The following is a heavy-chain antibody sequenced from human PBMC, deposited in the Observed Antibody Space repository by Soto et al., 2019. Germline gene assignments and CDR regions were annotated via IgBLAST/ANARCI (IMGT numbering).Heavy chain of an antibody. V-gene: IGHV3-74*01. CDR1: EFTFSKYW. Sequence: AGGSLRLSCVASEFTFSKYWMHWVRQAPGKGLVWVSRINMDGTKTAYADSVKGRFTVSRDNANNTLYLQMNSLGVEDTAVHYCARDYYYDSRSSSVNWFDPWGQGTLVTVSS. CDR2: INMDGTKT. J-gene: IGHJ5*02. D-gene: IGHD3-22*01. CDR3: ARDYYYDSRSSSVNWFDP.